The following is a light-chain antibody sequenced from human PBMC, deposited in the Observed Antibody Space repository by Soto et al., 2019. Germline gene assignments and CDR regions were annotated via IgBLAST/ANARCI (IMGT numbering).Light chain of an antibody. CDR3: SSYTTSRTRV. V-gene: IGLV2-14*01. CDR2: DVT. CDR1: NRDIGAYNY. J-gene: IGLJ2*01. Sequence: QSALTQPASVSGSPGQSITISCTGTNRDIGAYNYVSWYQQDPGKAPKVMIYDVTNRPSGVSNRFSGSKSGNTASLTISGLQAEDEADYYCSSYTTSRTRVFGGGTKLTVL.